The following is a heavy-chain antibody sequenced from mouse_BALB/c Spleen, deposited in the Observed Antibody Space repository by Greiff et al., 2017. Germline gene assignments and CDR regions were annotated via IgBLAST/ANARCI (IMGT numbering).Heavy chain of an antibody. D-gene: IGHD2-4*01. Sequence: EVKLVESGGDLVKPGGSLKLSCAASGFTFSSYGMSWVRQTPDKRLEWVATISSGGSYTYYPDSVKGRFTISRDNAKNTLYLQMSSLKSEDTAMYYCARHEATMITNFDYWGQGTTLTVSS. J-gene: IGHJ2*01. CDR3: ARHEATMITNFDY. CDR1: GFTFSSYG. V-gene: IGHV5-6*01. CDR2: ISSGGSYT.